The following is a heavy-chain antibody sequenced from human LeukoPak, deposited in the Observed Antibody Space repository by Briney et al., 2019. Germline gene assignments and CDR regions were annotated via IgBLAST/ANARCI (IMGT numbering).Heavy chain of an antibody. D-gene: IGHD2-2*01. CDR1: GFTFSSYN. CDR2: ISSNGGST. V-gene: IGHV3-64*01. J-gene: IGHJ5*02. CDR3: AREMGSTSFRWFDP. Sequence: PGGSLRLSCAASGFTFSSYNMNWVRQAPGKGLEYVSAISSNGGSTYYANSVKGRFTISRDNSKNTLYLQMGSLRAEDMAVYYCAREMGSTSFRWFDPWGQGTLVTVSS.